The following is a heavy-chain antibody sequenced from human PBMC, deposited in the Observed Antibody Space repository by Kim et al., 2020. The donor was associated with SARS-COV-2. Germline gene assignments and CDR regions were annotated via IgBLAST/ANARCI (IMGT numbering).Heavy chain of an antibody. Sequence: GGSLRLSCAASGFTFDDYAMHWVRQAPGKGLEWVSGISWNSGSIGYADSVKGRFTISRDNAKNSLYLQMNSLRAEDTALYYCAKAARGYVEVFFDYWGQGTLVTVSS. CDR2: ISWNSGSI. V-gene: IGHV3-9*01. CDR1: GFTFDDYA. D-gene: IGHD5-18*01. J-gene: IGHJ4*02. CDR3: AKAARGYVEVFFDY.